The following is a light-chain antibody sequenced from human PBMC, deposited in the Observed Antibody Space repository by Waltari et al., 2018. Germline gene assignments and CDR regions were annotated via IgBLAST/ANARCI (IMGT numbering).Light chain of an antibody. J-gene: IGKJ3*01. CDR3: QKYDSAPFT. CDR1: QGIYNY. CDR2: AAS. Sequence: DIQMTQSLSSLSASVGDRITITCRASQGIYNYLAWYQQKPGQVPKLLIYAASTLQSGVPSRFSGSGSGTDFTLTISSLRPEDVATYYCQKYDSAPFTFGPGTKVDIK. V-gene: IGKV1-27*01.